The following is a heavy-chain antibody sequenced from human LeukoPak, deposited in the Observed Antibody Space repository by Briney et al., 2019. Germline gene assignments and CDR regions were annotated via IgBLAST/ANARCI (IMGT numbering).Heavy chain of an antibody. D-gene: IGHD3-22*01. J-gene: IGHJ1*01. V-gene: IGHV1-2*02. CDR1: GYTFTGYY. Sequence: ASVKVSCKASGYTFTGYYMHWVRQAPGQGLEWMGWINPNSGGTNYAQKFQGRVTMTRDTSITTAYMELSRLRSDDTAVYYCARAVGGYYYDSSDYQDAEYFQHWGQGTLVTVSS. CDR3: ARAVGGYYYDSSDYQDAEYFQH. CDR2: INPNSGGT.